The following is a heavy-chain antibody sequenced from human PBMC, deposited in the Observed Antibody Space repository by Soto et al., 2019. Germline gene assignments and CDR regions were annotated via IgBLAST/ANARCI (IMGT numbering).Heavy chain of an antibody. CDR1: GFSLSTSGVG. D-gene: IGHD3-9*01. CDR3: AHRQSPRDILTGYSFDD. CDR2: IYWDDDK. Sequence: SGPTLVNPTQTLTLTCTFSGFSLSTSGVGVGWIRQPPGKALEWLALIYWDDDKRYSPSLKSRLTITKDTSKNQVVLTMTNMDPVDTATYYCAHRQSPRDILTGYSFDDWGQGTLVTVSS. V-gene: IGHV2-5*02. J-gene: IGHJ4*02.